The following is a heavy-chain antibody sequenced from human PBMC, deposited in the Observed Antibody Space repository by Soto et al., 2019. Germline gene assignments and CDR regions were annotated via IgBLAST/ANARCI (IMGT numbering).Heavy chain of an antibody. J-gene: IGHJ4*02. V-gene: IGHV3-64*01. CDR1: GFTFSSYA. Sequence: EVQLVESGGGLVQPGGSLRLSCAASGFTFSSYAMHWVRQAPGKGLEYVSVISSNGGSTDYANSVKSRFTISRDNSKNTLYLQMGSLRAEDMAVYYCARGYGYYFDYWGQGTLVTVSS. D-gene: IGHD5-18*01. CDR3: ARGYGYYFDY. CDR2: ISSNGGST.